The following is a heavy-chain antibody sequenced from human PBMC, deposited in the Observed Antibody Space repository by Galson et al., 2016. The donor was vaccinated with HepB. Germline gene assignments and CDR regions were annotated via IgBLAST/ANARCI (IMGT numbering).Heavy chain of an antibody. CDR2: ISITSGYK. V-gene: IGHV3-21*01. CDR1: GFTFSTYS. D-gene: IGHD3-16*01. CDR3: ARPPEGDRRYFDL. Sequence: SLRLSCAASGFTFSTYSMNWVRQAPGKGLEWVSFISITSGYKYYADSLKGRVTISRDKAKNSLYLQMNSLRAEDTAVYYCARPPEGDRRYFDLWGRGTLVTVSS. J-gene: IGHJ2*01.